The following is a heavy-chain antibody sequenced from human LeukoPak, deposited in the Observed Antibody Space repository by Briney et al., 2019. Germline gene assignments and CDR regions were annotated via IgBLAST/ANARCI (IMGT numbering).Heavy chain of an antibody. V-gene: IGHV3-9*01. Sequence: GRSLRLSCAASGFTFDDYGMHWVRQAPGKGLEWVSGISWNSGSIGYADSVEGRFSISRDNAKNSLYLQMNSLRAEDTALYYCAKAPRGNDDYFDYWGQGTLVTVSS. J-gene: IGHJ4*02. CDR1: GFTFDDYG. CDR3: AKAPRGNDDYFDY. D-gene: IGHD3-16*01. CDR2: ISWNSGSI.